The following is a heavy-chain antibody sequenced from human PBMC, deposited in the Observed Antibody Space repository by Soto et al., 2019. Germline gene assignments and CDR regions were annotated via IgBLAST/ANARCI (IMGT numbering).Heavy chain of an antibody. CDR2: IYHSGNI. Sequence: QLQLQESGSGLVKPSQTLSLTCAVSGGSISSGGYSWSWIRQPPGKGLEWIGYIYHSGNIYYNPALKSRVTISVDRSKIQFSLQLSSVTAAVTAVYYCARVLDYCGQGTLVTVSS. J-gene: IGHJ4*02. CDR1: GGSISSGGYS. V-gene: IGHV4-30-2*01. CDR3: ARVLDY. D-gene: IGHD2-15*01.